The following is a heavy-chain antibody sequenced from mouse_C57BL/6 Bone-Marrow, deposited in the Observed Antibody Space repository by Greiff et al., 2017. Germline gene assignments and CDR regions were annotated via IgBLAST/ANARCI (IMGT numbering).Heavy chain of an antibody. J-gene: IGHJ3*01. CDR3: ARSGGKRFAY. CDR2: IHPNSGST. D-gene: IGHD2-1*01. V-gene: IGHV1-64*01. CDR1: GYTFTSYW. Sequence: VQLQQPGAELVKPGASVKLSCKASGYTFTSYWMHWVKQRPGQGLEWIGMIHPNSGSTNYNEKFKSKATLTVYKSSSTAYMQLSSLTSEASAVYYCARSGGKRFAYWGQGTLVTVSA.